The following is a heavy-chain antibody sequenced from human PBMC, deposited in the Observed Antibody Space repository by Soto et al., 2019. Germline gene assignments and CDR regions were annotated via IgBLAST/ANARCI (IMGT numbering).Heavy chain of an antibody. Sequence: QVQLQESGPGLVKPSDTLSLTCAVSGYSISSSNWWGWIRQPPGKGLEWIEYIYYSGSTYYNPSLKSRVTKSVNTSKNQFSLKLSSVTAVDTAVYYCARSAVAISSVGYFDYWGQGTLVTVSS. D-gene: IGHD5-12*01. CDR1: GYSISSSNW. J-gene: IGHJ4*02. CDR2: IYYSGST. CDR3: ARSAVAISSVGYFDY. V-gene: IGHV4-28*01.